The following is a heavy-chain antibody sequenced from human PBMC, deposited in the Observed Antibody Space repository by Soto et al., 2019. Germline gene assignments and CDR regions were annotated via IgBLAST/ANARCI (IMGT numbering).Heavy chain of an antibody. D-gene: IGHD5-18*01. CDR1: GGSISSSSYY. CDR2: IYYSGST. Sequence: SETLSLTCTVSGGSISSSSYYWGLIRQPPGKGLEWIGSIYYSGSTYYNPSLKSRVTISVDTSKNQFSLKLSSVTAADTAVYYCARHRGYSYGYSGYWGQGTQVTVSS. V-gene: IGHV4-39*01. J-gene: IGHJ4*02. CDR3: ARHRGYSYGYSGY.